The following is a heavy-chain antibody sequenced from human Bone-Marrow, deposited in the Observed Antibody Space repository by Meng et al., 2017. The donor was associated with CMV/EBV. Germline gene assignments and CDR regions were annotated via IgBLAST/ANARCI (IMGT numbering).Heavy chain of an antibody. CDR3: AREDLNYDFWSGYRTATFDI. J-gene: IGHJ3*02. Sequence: GESLKISCAASGFTFSYYSMNWVRQAPGKGLEWVLYISSSSSKIYYADSVKGRFTISRDNAKNSLYLQMNSLRAEDTAVYYCAREDLNYDFWSGYRTATFDIWGQGTMVTVSS. V-gene: IGHV3-48*04. D-gene: IGHD3-3*01. CDR2: ISSSSSKI. CDR1: GFTFSYYS.